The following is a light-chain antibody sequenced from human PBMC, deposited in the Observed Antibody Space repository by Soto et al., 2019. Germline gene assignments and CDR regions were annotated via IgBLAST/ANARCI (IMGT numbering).Light chain of an antibody. V-gene: IGKV3-15*01. CDR1: QSVSRN. CDR2: GAS. Sequence: EIVMTQSPATLSVSPGGRATLSCRASQSVSRNLAWYQQRPGQAPRLLISGASTRATGIAARFSGSGSGTDFTLTISRLEPEDFAVYFCHQYGSSPWTFGQGTKVDIK. J-gene: IGKJ1*01. CDR3: HQYGSSPWT.